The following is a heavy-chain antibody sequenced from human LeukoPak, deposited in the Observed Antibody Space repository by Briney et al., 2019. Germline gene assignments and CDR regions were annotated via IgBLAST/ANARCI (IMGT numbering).Heavy chain of an antibody. CDR3: ARSVVPAAIIDY. J-gene: IGHJ4*02. V-gene: IGHV4-39*07. CDR1: GGSISSTNYY. D-gene: IGHD2-2*01. CDR2: IYSSGTT. Sequence: PSETLSLTCTVSGGSISSTNYYWGWIRQPPGKGLEWIGRIYSSGTTNYNPSLKSRVTMSVDTSKNQFSLKLSSVTAADTAVYYCARSVVPAAIIDYWGQGTLVTVSS.